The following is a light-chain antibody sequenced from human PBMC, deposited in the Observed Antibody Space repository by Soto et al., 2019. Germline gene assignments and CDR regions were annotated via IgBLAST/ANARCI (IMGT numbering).Light chain of an antibody. CDR3: CSYAGSYTFV. V-gene: IGLV2-11*01. CDR2: DVS. Sequence: QSALTQPRSVSGSPGQSVTISCTGTSSDVGGYNYVSWYQQHPGKAPKLMIYDVSKRPSGVPDRFSGTKSGNTASQTISELQAEDEAAYYCCSYAGSYTFVFGTGTKLTVL. CDR1: SSDVGGYNY. J-gene: IGLJ1*01.